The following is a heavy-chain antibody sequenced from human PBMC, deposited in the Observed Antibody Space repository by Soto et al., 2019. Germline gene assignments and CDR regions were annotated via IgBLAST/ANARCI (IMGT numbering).Heavy chain of an antibody. CDR3: TRGDSSSWRPHFDY. J-gene: IGHJ4*02. D-gene: IGHD6-13*01. CDR1: GASIRSYY. CDR2: IHHSAST. V-gene: IGHV4-59*01. Sequence: QVQLQESGPGLVRPSETLSLTCTVSGASIRSYYWSWIRQPPGKGLEWIGFIHHSASTNYNPSLKSRLTMSVDTSKNQFSRKLSSVTAADTAGFYWTRGDSSSWRPHFDYWGQGTLVTVSS.